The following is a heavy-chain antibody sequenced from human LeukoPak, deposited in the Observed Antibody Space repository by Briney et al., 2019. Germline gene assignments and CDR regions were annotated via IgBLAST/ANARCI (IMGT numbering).Heavy chain of an antibody. V-gene: IGHV4-34*01. Sequence: SETLSLTCAVYGGSFSGYYWSWIRQPPGKGLEWIGEINHSGSTNYNPSLKSRVTISVDTSKNQFSLKLSSVTAADTAVYYCARRRYSSSWYFGFDYWGQGTLVTVSS. J-gene: IGHJ4*02. D-gene: IGHD6-13*01. CDR2: INHSGST. CDR3: ARRRYSSSWYFGFDY. CDR1: GGSFSGYY.